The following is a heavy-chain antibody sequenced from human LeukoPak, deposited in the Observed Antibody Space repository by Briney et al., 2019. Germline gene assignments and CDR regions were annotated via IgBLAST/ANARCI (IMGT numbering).Heavy chain of an antibody. V-gene: IGHV3-23*01. Sequence: GGSLRLSCAASGFTFSSYAMSWVHQAPGKGLEWVSGISGSGGSTYYADSVKGRFTISRDNSKNTLYLQMNSLRAEDTAVYYCAKCSGGSCYTGRYFDYWGQGTLVTVSS. D-gene: IGHD2-15*01. CDR3: AKCSGGSCYTGRYFDY. CDR1: GFTFSSYA. J-gene: IGHJ4*02. CDR2: ISGSGGST.